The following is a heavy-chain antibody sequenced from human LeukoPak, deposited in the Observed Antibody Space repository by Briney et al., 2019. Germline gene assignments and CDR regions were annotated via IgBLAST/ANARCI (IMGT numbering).Heavy chain of an antibody. Sequence: GGSLRLSCAASGFTFSDYYMSWIRQAPGKGLEWVSYISSSGSTIYYADPVKGRFTISRDNAKNSLYLQMNSLRAEDTAVYYCARDDGYDFWSGSGLGYWGQGTLVTVSP. V-gene: IGHV3-11*01. J-gene: IGHJ4*02. D-gene: IGHD3-3*01. CDR1: GFTFSDYY. CDR3: ARDDGYDFWSGSGLGY. CDR2: ISSSGSTI.